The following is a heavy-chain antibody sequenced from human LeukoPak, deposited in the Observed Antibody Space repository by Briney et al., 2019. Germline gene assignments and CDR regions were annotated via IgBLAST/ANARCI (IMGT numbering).Heavy chain of an antibody. D-gene: IGHD3-22*01. V-gene: IGHV1-8*01. Sequence: GASVKVSCKASGYTFTSYDINWVRQATGQGLEWMGWMNPNSGNTGYAQKFQGRVTMTRNTSISTAYMELSSLRSEDTAVYYCARGMGLDSSDYNEGAEYFQYWGQGTLVTVSS. CDR3: ARGMGLDSSDYNEGAEYFQY. J-gene: IGHJ1*01. CDR2: MNPNSGNT. CDR1: GYTFTSYD.